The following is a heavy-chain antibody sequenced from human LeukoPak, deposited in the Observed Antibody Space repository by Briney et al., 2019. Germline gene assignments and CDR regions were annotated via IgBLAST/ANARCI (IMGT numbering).Heavy chain of an antibody. D-gene: IGHD4-23*01. J-gene: IGHJ4*02. CDR3: ASTTVVINNTAY. Sequence: GGSLRLSCAASGFTFSSYAMHWVRQAPGKGLEWVAVISYDGSNKYYADSVKGRFTISRDNSKNTLYLQMNSLRAEDTAVYYCASTTVVINNTAYWGQGTLVTVSS. CDR2: ISYDGSNK. CDR1: GFTFSSYA. V-gene: IGHV3-30-3*01.